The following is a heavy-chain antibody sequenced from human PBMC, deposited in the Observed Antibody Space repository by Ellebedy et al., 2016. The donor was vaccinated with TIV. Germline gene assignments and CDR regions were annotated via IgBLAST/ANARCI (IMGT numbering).Heavy chain of an antibody. J-gene: IGHJ5*02. CDR1: GFTFTAIS. Sequence: PGGSLRLSCAASGFTFTAISMNWVCQAPAMGLEWLAYNSSITSLIYYAESVKGRFTISRDNAKNSLYLQMNRLKDDDTAVYYCARGSYVSGDFPTDPNWLGPWGQGTLVVVSS. CDR3: ARGSYVSGDFPTDPNWLGP. D-gene: IGHD2-21*01. V-gene: IGHV3-48*02. CDR2: NSSITSLI.